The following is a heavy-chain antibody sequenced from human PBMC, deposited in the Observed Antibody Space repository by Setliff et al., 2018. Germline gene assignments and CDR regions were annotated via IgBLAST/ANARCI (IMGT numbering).Heavy chain of an antibody. CDR1: GFTFRNYA. CDR3: SRLVRYCTRTSCQRASGEDY. CDR2: ISAYSGNT. J-gene: IGHJ4*02. Sequence: GASVKVSCKASGFTFRNYAINWVRQAPGQGLEWVGWISAYSGNTYYAQKFQGRVTMTTDTSTATAYLELRSLRSDDTAVYYCSRLVRYCTRTSCQRASGEDYWGQGTLVTVSS. D-gene: IGHD2-2*01. V-gene: IGHV1-18*01.